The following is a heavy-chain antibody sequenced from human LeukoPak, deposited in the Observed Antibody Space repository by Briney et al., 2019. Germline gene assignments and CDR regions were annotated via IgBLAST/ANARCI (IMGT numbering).Heavy chain of an antibody. J-gene: IGHJ5*02. D-gene: IGHD4-17*01. CDR1: GGSFSGYY. V-gene: IGHV4-34*01. CDR3: ARGDYGDYVSNWFDP. CDR2: INHSGST. Sequence: SETLSLTCAVYGGSFSGYYWSWIRQPPGKGLEWIGEINHSGSTNYNPSLKSRVTISVDTSKNQFSLKLSSVTAADTAVYYCARGDYGDYVSNWFDPWGQGTLVTASS.